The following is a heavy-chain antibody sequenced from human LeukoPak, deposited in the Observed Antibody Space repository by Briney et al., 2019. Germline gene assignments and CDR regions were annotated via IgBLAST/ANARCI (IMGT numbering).Heavy chain of an antibody. CDR3: SKDSSSGSSYYFHGMEV. J-gene: IGHJ6*02. V-gene: IGHV3-53*05. D-gene: IGHD3-10*01. CDR2: IYSGGST. CDR1: GFTVSSNY. Sequence: GGSLRLSCAASGFTVSSNYMSWVRQAPGKGLEWVSVIYSGGSTYYVDSVKGRFTISRDNSKNTLYLQMNSLTSEDTAVYYCSKDSSSGSSYYFHGMEVWGQGTTVTVSS.